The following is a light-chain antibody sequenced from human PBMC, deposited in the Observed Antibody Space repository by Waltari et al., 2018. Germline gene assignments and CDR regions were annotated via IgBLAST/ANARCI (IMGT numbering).Light chain of an antibody. Sequence: DVQMPQSPSSLSASVGARITITCRASQTINDLFAWYQQKPGKAPRHLIQKASVLDSGVPSRFSGSGSGTEFTLTINSLQPDDIATYYCQQCNTFSFNFGPGTTVAI. J-gene: IGKJ3*01. CDR2: KAS. V-gene: IGKV1-5*03. CDR3: QQCNTFSFN. CDR1: QTINDL.